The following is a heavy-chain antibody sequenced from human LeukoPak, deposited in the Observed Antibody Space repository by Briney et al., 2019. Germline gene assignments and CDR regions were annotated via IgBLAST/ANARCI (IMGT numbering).Heavy chain of an antibody. CDR1: GFTFSSYG. D-gene: IGHD3-3*01. CDR2: IRYDGSNK. V-gene: IGHV3-30*02. CDR3: AKDGEMLNYDFWSGFDY. J-gene: IGHJ4*02. Sequence: GGSLRLSCAASGFTFSSYGMHWVRQAPGKGLEWVAFIRYDGSNKYYADSVKGRFTISRDNSKNTLYLQMNSLRAEDTAVYYCAKDGEMLNYDFWSGFDYWGQGTLVTVSS.